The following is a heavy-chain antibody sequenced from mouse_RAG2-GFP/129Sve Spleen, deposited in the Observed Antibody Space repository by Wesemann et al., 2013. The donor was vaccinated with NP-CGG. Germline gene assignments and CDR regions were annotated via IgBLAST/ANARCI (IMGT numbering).Heavy chain of an antibody. V-gene: IGHV3-8*02. Sequence: EYAGYISYSGSTYYNPSLKSRISITRDTSKNQYYLQLNSVTTEDTATYYCARYYRYDGRYAMDYWGQGTSVTVSS. D-gene: IGHD2-14*01. CDR2: ISYSGST. J-gene: IGHJ4*01. CDR3: ARYYRYDGRYAMDY.